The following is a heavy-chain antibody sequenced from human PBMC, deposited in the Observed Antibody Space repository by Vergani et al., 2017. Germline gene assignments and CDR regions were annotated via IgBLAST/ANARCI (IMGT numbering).Heavy chain of an antibody. Sequence: EVQLLESGGDLVQPGGSLRLSCAASGFTFIMHAMSWVRQAPGKGLEWVSTLSASDRRTHYADSVKGRFTISRDLSKNTLFLHMNSLRPEDTAVYYCAKVGRSEVAGTCGAFDIWGQGTMVTVSS. CDR3: AKVGRSEVAGTCGAFDI. CDR2: LSASDRRT. J-gene: IGHJ3*02. D-gene: IGHD6-19*01. CDR1: GFTFIMHA. V-gene: IGHV3-23*01.